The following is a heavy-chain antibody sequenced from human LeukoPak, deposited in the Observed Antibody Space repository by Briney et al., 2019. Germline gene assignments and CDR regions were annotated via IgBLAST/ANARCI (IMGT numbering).Heavy chain of an antibody. J-gene: IGHJ6*03. CDR1: GFTFSRYS. CDR3: ARDYFDSSDYPQTYYYYYMDV. CDR2: ISSTSTFI. Sequence: GGSLRLSCAASGFTFSRYSMNWVRQAPGKGLEWAASISSTSTFIYSADSVKGRFTISRDTAKNSLFLQMNRLRAEDTAIYYCARDYFDSSDYPQTYYYYYMDVWGKGTTVTVSS. V-gene: IGHV3-21*01. D-gene: IGHD3-22*01.